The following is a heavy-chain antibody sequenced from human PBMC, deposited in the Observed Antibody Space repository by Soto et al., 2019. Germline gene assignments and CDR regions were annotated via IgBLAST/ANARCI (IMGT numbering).Heavy chain of an antibody. D-gene: IGHD2-8*01. J-gene: IGHJ4*02. CDR1: GFTFSSYA. Sequence: EVQLLESGGGLVQPGGSLRLSCAASGFTFSSYAMSWVRQAPGKGLEWVSAISGSGGSTYYADSVKGRFTISRDNSKNTLYLQMNSVRAEDTAVYYCAKVMGIVLMVYARYFDYWGQGTLVTVSS. V-gene: IGHV3-23*01. CDR3: AKVMGIVLMVYARYFDY. CDR2: ISGSGGST.